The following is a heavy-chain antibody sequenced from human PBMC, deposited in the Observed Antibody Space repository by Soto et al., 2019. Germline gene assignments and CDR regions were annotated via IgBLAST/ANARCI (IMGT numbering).Heavy chain of an antibody. D-gene: IGHD3-9*01. J-gene: IGHJ5*02. CDR2: IYYSGST. V-gene: IGHV4-59*08. CDR3: ARHPYDILTGYFPHNWFDP. CDR1: GGSISSYY. Sequence: PSETLSLTCTVSGGSISSYYWSWIRQPPGKGLEWIGYIYYSGSTNYNPSLKSRVTISVDTSKNQFSLKLSSVTAADTAVYYCARHPYDILTGYFPHNWFDPWGQGTLVTVSS.